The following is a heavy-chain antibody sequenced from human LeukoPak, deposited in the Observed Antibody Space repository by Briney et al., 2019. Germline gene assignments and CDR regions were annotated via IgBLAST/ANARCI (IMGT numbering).Heavy chain of an antibody. Sequence: GGSLRLSCAASGFTFSSYEMNWVRQAPGKGLEWVSYISLSGTTIYYADSVKGRFTISRDNAKNSLYLQMNSLRAEDTAVYYCARVYYYGSGSYSVADYWGQGILVTVSS. CDR1: GFTFSSYE. CDR3: ARVYYYGSGSYSVADY. CDR2: ISLSGTTI. V-gene: IGHV3-48*03. J-gene: IGHJ4*02. D-gene: IGHD3-10*01.